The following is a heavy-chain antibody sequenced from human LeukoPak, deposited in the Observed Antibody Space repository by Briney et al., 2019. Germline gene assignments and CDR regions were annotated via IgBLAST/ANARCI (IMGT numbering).Heavy chain of an antibody. CDR3: ARSRGIVGATGFDY. Sequence: SQTLSLTCAVSGGSISSGGYSWSWIRQPPGKGLEWIGYIYHSGSTYYNPSLKSRVTISVDRSKNQFSLKLSSVTTADTAVYYCARSRGIVGATGFDYWGQGTLVTVSS. CDR2: IYHSGST. V-gene: IGHV4-30-2*01. D-gene: IGHD1-26*01. J-gene: IGHJ4*02. CDR1: GGSISSGGYS.